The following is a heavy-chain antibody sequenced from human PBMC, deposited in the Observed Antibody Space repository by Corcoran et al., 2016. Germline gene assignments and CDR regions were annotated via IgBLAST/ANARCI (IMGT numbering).Heavy chain of an antibody. V-gene: IGHV4-39*07. J-gene: IGHJ4*02. CDR2: IYYSGST. D-gene: IGHD2-15*01. CDR1: GGSISSSSYY. CDR3: ARVFVVVAARWVDY. Sequence: QLQLQESGPGLVKPSETLSLTCTVSGGSISSSSYYWGWIRQPPGKGLEWIGSIYYSGSTYYNPSLKSRVTISVDTSKNQFSLKLSSVTAADTAVYYCARVFVVVAARWVDYWGQGTLVTVSS.